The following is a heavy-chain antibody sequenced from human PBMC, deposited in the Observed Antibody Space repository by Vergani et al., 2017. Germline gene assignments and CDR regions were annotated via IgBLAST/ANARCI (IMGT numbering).Heavy chain of an antibody. V-gene: IGHV3-43*01. CDR3: AKDYSNNYYGMDV. D-gene: IGHD4-11*01. CDR1: GFTFDDYT. J-gene: IGHJ6*02. Sequence: EVQLVESGGVVVQPGGSLRLSCAASGFTFDDYTMHWVRQAPGKGLEWVSLISWDGGSTYYAYSVKGRFTISRDNSKTSLYLQMNSLRTEDTALYYCAKDYSNNYYGMDVWGQGTTVTVSS. CDR2: ISWDGGST.